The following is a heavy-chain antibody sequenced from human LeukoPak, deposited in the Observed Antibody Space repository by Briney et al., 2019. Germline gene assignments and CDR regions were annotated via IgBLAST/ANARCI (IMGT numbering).Heavy chain of an antibody. V-gene: IGHV3-66*02. D-gene: IGHD5-12*01. CDR3: ARIYSGYDDRDY. J-gene: IGHJ4*02. CDR2: IYSSGST. CDR1: GFTVSSNY. Sequence: PGGSLRLSCAASGFTVSSNYMSWVRQAPGKGLEWVSVIYSSGSTYYADSVKGRFTISRDNSKNTLYLQMNSLRAEDTAVYYCARIYSGYDDRDYWGQGTLVTVSS.